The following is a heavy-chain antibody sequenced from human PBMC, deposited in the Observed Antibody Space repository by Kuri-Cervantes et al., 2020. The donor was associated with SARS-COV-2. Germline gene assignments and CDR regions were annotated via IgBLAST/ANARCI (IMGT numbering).Heavy chain of an antibody. CDR1: GFTVSSNY. CDR2: IYSGGST. Sequence: GGSLRLSCAASGFTVSSNYMSWVRQAPGKGLEWVSVIYSGGSTYYADSVKGRFTISRDNSKNTLYLQVNSLRAEDTAVYYCARAGYDFWSGYPNYYYYGMDVWGQGTTVTVSS. V-gene: IGHV3-53*01. D-gene: IGHD3-3*01. CDR3: ARAGYDFWSGYPNYYYYGMDV. J-gene: IGHJ6*02.